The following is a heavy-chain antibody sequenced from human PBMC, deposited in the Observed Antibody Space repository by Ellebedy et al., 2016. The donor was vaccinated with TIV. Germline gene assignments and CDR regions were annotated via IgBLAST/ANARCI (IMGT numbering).Heavy chain of an antibody. Sequence: GGSLRLSXVASGFTLSNYAINWVRQAPGKGLEWVAFISYDGRNEEYADSVKGRFTISRDKSKSTLSLQMHSLRVEDTAVYYCARDRVGGFDYWGQGTLVTVSS. CDR2: ISYDGRNE. J-gene: IGHJ4*02. CDR3: ARDRVGGFDY. D-gene: IGHD1-26*01. CDR1: GFTLSNYA. V-gene: IGHV3-30*03.